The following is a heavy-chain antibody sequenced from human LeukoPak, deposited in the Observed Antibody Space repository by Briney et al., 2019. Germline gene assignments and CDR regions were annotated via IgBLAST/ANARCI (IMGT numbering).Heavy chain of an antibody. D-gene: IGHD5-18*01. J-gene: IGHJ4*02. V-gene: IGHV4-59*08. CDR3: ARRVVFSYGCEFDY. CDR2: IYYSGTT. CDR1: GGSISGYY. Sequence: SETLSLTFTVSGGSISGYYWSWIRQPPGKGLEWIGNIYYSGTTKYNPSLKSRVTISVDTSKNQFSLKLISVTAADTAVYYCARRVVFSYGCEFDYWGQGTLVTVSS.